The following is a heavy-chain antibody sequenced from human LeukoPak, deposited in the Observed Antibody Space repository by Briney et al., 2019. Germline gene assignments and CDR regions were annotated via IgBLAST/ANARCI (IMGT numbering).Heavy chain of an antibody. CDR1: GYTFTSFD. CDR2: MKSNNGHT. CDR3: ARGPPNWGMVGY. Sequence: ASVKVSCKASGYTFTSFDFNWVRQATGQGLEWMGWMKSNNGHTGYAQKFQGRVTMTRDTSISTAYTELSSLTFEDTAVYYCARGPPNWGMVGYWGQGTLVTVSS. D-gene: IGHD7-27*01. J-gene: IGHJ4*02. V-gene: IGHV1-8*01.